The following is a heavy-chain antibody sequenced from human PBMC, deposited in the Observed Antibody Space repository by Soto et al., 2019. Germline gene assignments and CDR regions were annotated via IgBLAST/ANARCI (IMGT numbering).Heavy chain of an antibody. CDR1: GYSISSGYY. D-gene: IGHD6-6*01. CDR2: IYHSGST. CDR3: ARASPAARSPKYYFAY. Sequence: PSETLSLTCAVSGYSISSGYYWGWIRQPPGKGLEWIGSIYHSGSTYYNPSLKSRVTISVDTSKNQFSLKLSSVTAADTAVYYCARASPAARSPKYYFAYWGQGTLVTVSS. J-gene: IGHJ4*02. V-gene: IGHV4-38-2*01.